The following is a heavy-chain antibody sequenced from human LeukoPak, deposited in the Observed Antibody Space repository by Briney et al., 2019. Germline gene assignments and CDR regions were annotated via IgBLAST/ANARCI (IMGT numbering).Heavy chain of an antibody. CDR2: IYYCGST. CDR3: ARGILSRENWFDP. Sequence: SETLSLTCTVSGGSISSGDYYWSWIRQPPGKGLEWIGYIYYCGSTYYNPSLKSRVTISGDTSKNQFSLKLSSVTAADTAVYYCARGILSRENWFDPWGQGTLVTVSS. CDR1: GGSISSGDYY. D-gene: IGHD3-3*01. J-gene: IGHJ5*02. V-gene: IGHV4-30-4*01.